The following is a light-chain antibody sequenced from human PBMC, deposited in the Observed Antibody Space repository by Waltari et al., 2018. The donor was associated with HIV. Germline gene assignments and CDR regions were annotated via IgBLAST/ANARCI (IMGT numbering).Light chain of an antibody. J-gene: IGLJ3*02. CDR3: HVWDSRSDVV. Sequence: YVLTQPPSVSVAPGMTATITCGGDNIGGKSVHWYQLKPGQAPVVGIVDDRVRPAGSPERFSGSNSGNTASLTISGVVAGDEADYSCHVWDSRSDVVFGGGTKLTVL. CDR2: DDR. CDR1: NIGGKS. V-gene: IGLV3-21*04.